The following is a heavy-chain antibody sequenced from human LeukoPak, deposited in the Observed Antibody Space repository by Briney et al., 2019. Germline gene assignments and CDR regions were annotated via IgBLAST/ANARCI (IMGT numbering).Heavy chain of an antibody. V-gene: IGHV3-21*01. J-gene: IGHJ3*02. CDR3: ARKYCSGGSCYDGDAFDI. CDR1: GFTFNTYN. CDR2: ISSSSTYI. Sequence: GGSLRLSCAASGFTFNTYNMNWVRQAPGRGPEWVSSISSSSTYIYYADSVKGRFTISRDNAKNSLYLQMNSLRVEDTAVYYCARKYCSGGSCYDGDAFDIWGQGTMVTVSS. D-gene: IGHD2-15*01.